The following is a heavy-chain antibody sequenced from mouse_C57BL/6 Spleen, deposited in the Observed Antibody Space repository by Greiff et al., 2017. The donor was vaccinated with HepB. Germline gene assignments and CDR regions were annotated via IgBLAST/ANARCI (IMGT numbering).Heavy chain of an antibody. CDR1: GFTFSDYG. J-gene: IGHJ1*03. V-gene: IGHV5-17*01. CDR3: AKASPYWYFDV. Sequence: EVNVVESGGGLVKPGGSLKLSCAASGFTFSDYGMHWVRQAPEKGLEWVAYISSGSSTIYYADTVKGRFTISRDNAKNTLFLQMTSLRSEDTAMYYCAKASPYWYFDVWGTGTTVTVSS. CDR2: ISSGSSTI. D-gene: IGHD6-1*01.